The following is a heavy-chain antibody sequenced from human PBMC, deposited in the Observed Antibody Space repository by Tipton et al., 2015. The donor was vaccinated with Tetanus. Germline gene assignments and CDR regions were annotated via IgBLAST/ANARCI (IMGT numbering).Heavy chain of an antibody. V-gene: IGHV4-4*07. CDR3: ARDFRERSGTYYSYYYTMDV. CDR1: GGSLNTFY. CDR2: VYSSGST. D-gene: IGHD1-26*01. J-gene: IGHJ6*02. Sequence: TLSLTCTVSGGSLNTFYWNWIRQPAGKGLEWIGRVYSSGSTNYNPSLKSRVTMSIDASKNQFSLELTSVTAAYTAVYYCARDFRERSGTYYSYYYTMDVWGQGTTVTVSS.